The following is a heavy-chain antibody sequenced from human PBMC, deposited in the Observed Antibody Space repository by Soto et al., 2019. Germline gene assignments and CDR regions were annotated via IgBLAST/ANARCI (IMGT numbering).Heavy chain of an antibody. CDR2: IIPIFGTA. CDR3: ARCGSERDRFDY. J-gene: IGHJ4*02. V-gene: IGHV1-69*13. Sequence: SVKVSCKASGGTFSSYAISWVRQAPGQGLEWMGGIIPIFGTANYAQKFQGRVTITADESTSTAYMELSSLRSEDTAVYYCARCGSERDRFDYWGQGTLVTVSS. D-gene: IGHD5-12*01. CDR1: GGTFSSYA.